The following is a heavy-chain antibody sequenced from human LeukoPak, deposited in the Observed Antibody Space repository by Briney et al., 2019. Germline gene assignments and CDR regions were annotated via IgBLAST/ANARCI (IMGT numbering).Heavy chain of an antibody. CDR2: INHSGSA. CDR3: ARDREVVTDWDYYYGMDV. Sequence: SETLSLTCAVYGGSFSGYYWSWIRQPPGKGLEWIGEINHSGSANYNPSLKSRVTMSVDTSKNQFSLKLSSVTAADTAVYYCARDREVVTDWDYYYGMDVWGQGTTVTVSS. CDR1: GGSFSGYY. J-gene: IGHJ6*02. D-gene: IGHD4-23*01. V-gene: IGHV4-34*01.